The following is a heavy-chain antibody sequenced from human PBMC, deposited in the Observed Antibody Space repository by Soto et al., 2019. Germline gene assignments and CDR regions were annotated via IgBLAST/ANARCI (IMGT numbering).Heavy chain of an antibody. CDR1: GFTFSSYA. V-gene: IGHV3-23*01. D-gene: IGHD2-2*01. Sequence: EVQLLESGGGLVQPGGSLRLSCAASGFTFSSYAMSWVRQAPGKGLEWVSAISGSGGSTYYAASVKGRFTISRDHSKNTLYLQMNGLRAEDTAVYYCAKGKSGYCSSTSCYAFDYWGQGTLVTVSS. CDR2: ISGSGGST. J-gene: IGHJ4*02. CDR3: AKGKSGYCSSTSCYAFDY.